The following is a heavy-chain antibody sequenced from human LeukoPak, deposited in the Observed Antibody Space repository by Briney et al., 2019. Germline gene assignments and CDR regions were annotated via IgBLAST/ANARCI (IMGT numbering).Heavy chain of an antibody. Sequence: GGFLRLSCAASGFTFSSYSMTWVRQAPGKGLEWVSSISSSSSYIYYADSVKGRFTISRDNAKNSLYLQMNSLRAEDTAVYYCARVSDSSGYVYYYGMDVWGQGTTVTVSS. CDR1: GFTFSSYS. CDR2: ISSSSSYI. D-gene: IGHD3-22*01. J-gene: IGHJ6*02. CDR3: ARVSDSSGYVYYYGMDV. V-gene: IGHV3-21*01.